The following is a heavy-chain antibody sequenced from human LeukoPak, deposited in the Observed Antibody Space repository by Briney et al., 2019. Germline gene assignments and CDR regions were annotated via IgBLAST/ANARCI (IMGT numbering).Heavy chain of an antibody. CDR1: GFTFDDYA. D-gene: IGHD3-9*01. Sequence: KSGGSLRPSCAASGFTFDDYAMHWVRQAPGKGLEWVSLISWDGGSTYYADSVKGRFTISRDNSKNSLYLQMNSLRAEDTALYYCAKDSRYDILTGYSSYFDYWGQGTLVTVSS. CDR3: AKDSRYDILTGYSSYFDY. J-gene: IGHJ4*02. V-gene: IGHV3-43D*04. CDR2: ISWDGGST.